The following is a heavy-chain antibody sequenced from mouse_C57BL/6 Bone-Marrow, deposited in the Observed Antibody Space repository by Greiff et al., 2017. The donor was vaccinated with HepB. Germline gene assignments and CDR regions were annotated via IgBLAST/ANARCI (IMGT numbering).Heavy chain of an antibody. Sequence: EVKLQESGAELVRPGASVKLSCTASGFNIKDDYMHWVKQRPEQGLEWIGWIDPENGDTEYASKFQGKATITADTSSNTAYLQLSSLTSEDTAVYYCTPSFYYGSSYGYFDVWGTGTTVTVSS. V-gene: IGHV14-4*01. J-gene: IGHJ1*03. CDR1: GFNIKDDY. CDR2: IDPENGDT. CDR3: TPSFYYGSSYGYFDV. D-gene: IGHD1-1*01.